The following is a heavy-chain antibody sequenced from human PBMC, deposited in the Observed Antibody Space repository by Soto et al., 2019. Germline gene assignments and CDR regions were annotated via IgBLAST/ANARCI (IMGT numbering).Heavy chain of an antibody. Sequence: ASVKVSCKASGYTFTSYGISWVRQAPGQGLEWMGWISAYNGNTNYAQKLQGRVTMTTDTSTSTAYMELRSLRSDDTAVYYCARLPGGSGRYFEDNYFDYWGQGTLVTVSS. J-gene: IGHJ4*02. D-gene: IGHD6-19*01. V-gene: IGHV1-18*01. CDR1: GYTFTSYG. CDR3: ARLPGGSGRYFEDNYFDY. CDR2: ISAYNGNT.